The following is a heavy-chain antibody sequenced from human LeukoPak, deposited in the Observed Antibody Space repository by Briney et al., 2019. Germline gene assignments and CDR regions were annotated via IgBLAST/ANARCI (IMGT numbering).Heavy chain of an antibody. CDR1: GGSFSGYY. J-gene: IGHJ4*02. CDR3: ARGYYFDD. Sequence: PSETLSLTCAVYGGSFSGYYWSWIRQPPGKGLEWIGEINHSGSTKYNPSLKSRVTISVHTSKNQFSLKPSSVTAVDKAVRDCARGYYFDDWGQETLVTVSS. CDR2: INHSGST. V-gene: IGHV4-34*01.